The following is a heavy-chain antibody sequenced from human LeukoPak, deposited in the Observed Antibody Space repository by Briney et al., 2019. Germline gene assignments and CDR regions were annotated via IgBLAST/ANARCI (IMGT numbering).Heavy chain of an antibody. J-gene: IGHJ4*02. D-gene: IGHD6-19*01. CDR3: ARSAKGIAVAGREFDY. Sequence: PSETLSLTCTVSRGSIRTYYWSWIRQPAGKGLEWIGRIYTSGSTNYNPSLKSRVTMSVDTSKNQFSLKLSSVTAADTAVYYCARSAKGIAVAGREFDYWGQGTLVTVSS. CDR2: IYTSGST. V-gene: IGHV4-4*07. CDR1: RGSIRTYY.